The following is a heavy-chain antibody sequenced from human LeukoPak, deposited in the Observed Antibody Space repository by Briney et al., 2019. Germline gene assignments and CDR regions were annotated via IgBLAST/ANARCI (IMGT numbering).Heavy chain of an antibody. CDR1: GFTFNTYA. CDR2: ISSSSSYI. V-gene: IGHV3-21*01. CDR3: ASLACSGGSCYSYTDY. D-gene: IGHD2-15*01. Sequence: GGSLRLSCAASGFTFNTYAMNWVRQAPGKGLEWVSSISSSSSYIYYADSVKGRFTISRDNAKNSLYLQMNSLRAEDTAVYYCASLACSGGSCYSYTDYWGQGTLVTVSS. J-gene: IGHJ4*02.